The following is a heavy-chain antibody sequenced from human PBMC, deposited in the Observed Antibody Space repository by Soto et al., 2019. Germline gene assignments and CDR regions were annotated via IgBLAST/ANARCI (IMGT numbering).Heavy chain of an antibody. Sequence: GESLKISCKASGYSFTSYWIGWVRQMPGKGLEWMGIIYPGDSDTRYSPSFQGQVTISADKSISTAYLQWSSLKASDTAMYYCARLRVSSGYPQHPVSYWGQGTLVTVSS. J-gene: IGHJ4*02. CDR2: IYPGDSDT. CDR3: ARLRVSSGYPQHPVSY. V-gene: IGHV5-51*01. CDR1: GYSFTSYW. D-gene: IGHD3-22*01.